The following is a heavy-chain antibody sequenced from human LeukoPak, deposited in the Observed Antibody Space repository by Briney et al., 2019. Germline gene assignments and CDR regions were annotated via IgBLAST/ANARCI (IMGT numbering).Heavy chain of an antibody. Sequence: ASVSLSCKASGYTFTGYYMHWVRQAPGQGLEWMGWINPNSGGTNYAQKFQGRVTMTRDTSISTAYMELSRLRSDDTAVYYCARDHNGSGNWHYWGQGTLVTVSS. CDR1: GYTFTGYY. V-gene: IGHV1-2*02. CDR3: ARDHNGSGNWHY. D-gene: IGHD3-10*01. CDR2: INPNSGGT. J-gene: IGHJ4*02.